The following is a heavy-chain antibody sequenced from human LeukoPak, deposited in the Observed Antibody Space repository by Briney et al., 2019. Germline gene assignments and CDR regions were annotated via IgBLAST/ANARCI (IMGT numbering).Heavy chain of an antibody. CDR1: GFTFGSYG. CDR3: AKGGPYIAAAGTDWFDP. Sequence: GGSLRLSCAASGFTFGSYGMHWVRQAPGKGLEWVAVISYDGSNKYYADSVKGRFTISRDNSKNTLYLQMNSLRAEDTAVYYCAKGGPYIAAAGTDWFDPWGQGTLVTVSS. CDR2: ISYDGSNK. V-gene: IGHV3-30*18. D-gene: IGHD6-13*01. J-gene: IGHJ5*02.